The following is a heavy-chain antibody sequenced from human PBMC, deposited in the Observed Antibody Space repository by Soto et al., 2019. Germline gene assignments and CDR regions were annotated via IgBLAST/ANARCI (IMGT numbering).Heavy chain of an antibody. Sequence: GSLRLSCAASGFTFSSYWMHWVRQAPGKGVVWVSRINSDGTYTTYADSVEGRFTISRDNAKNTLYLQMNSLRAEDTAVYYCAKNPGYYYDSTGYHFDYWGQGTLVTVSS. CDR1: GFTFSSYW. CDR2: INSDGTYT. CDR3: AKNPGYYYDSTGYHFDY. V-gene: IGHV3-74*01. D-gene: IGHD3-22*01. J-gene: IGHJ4*02.